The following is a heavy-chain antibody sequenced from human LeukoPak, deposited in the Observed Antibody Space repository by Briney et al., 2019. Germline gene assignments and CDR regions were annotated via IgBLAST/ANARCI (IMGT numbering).Heavy chain of an antibody. CDR1: GGSISSGGTYY. Sequence: PSQTLSLTCTVSGGSISSGGTYYWSWIRQPAGKGLEWIGRIYTSGSTNYNPSLKSRVTISVDTSKNQFSLKLSSVTAADTAVYYCARTYSNYGGSYSYYYMDVWGKGTTVTVSS. CDR2: IYTSGST. J-gene: IGHJ6*03. V-gene: IGHV4-61*02. CDR3: ARTYSNYGGSYSYYYMDV. D-gene: IGHD4-11*01.